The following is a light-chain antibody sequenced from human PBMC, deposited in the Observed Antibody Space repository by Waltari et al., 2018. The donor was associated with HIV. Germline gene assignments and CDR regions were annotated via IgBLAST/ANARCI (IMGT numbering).Light chain of an antibody. Sequence: EIVLTQSPATLSLSPGERATLSCRASGSVSPYLAWYQQKPGQAPRHLIYGASNRATGIPARFSGSGSGTDVTLTISSLEPEDFAVYYCQQRRHWPLYIFGQGTKLEIK. J-gene: IGKJ2*01. CDR2: GAS. CDR1: GSVSPY. V-gene: IGKV3-11*01. CDR3: QQRRHWPLYI.